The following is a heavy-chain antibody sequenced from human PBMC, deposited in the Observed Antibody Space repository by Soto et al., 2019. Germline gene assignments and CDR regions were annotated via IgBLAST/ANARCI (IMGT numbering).Heavy chain of an antibody. CDR3: AREGGSYDSGGYLIRGAFDI. CDR2: IYFRGNT. J-gene: IGHJ3*02. Sequence: PSETLSLTCSVSGDSISRIDCYWTWIRQHPEKGLEWIGNIYFRGNTYYSPSLESRLTISVDTSKNQFSLKLTSVTAADTAVYYCAREGGSYDSGGYLIRGAFDIWGQGTMVTVSS. V-gene: IGHV4-31*03. D-gene: IGHD3-22*01. CDR1: GDSISRIDCY.